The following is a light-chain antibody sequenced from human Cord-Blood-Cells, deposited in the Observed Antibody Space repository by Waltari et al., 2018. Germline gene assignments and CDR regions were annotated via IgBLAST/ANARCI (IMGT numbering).Light chain of an antibody. Sequence: QSALTQPPSASGSPGQSVTIPRTGTSSAVGGYTYVSWYQQHPGKAPKLMIYEVSKRPSGVPDRFSGSKSGNTASLTVSGLQAEDEADYYCSSYAGSNNWVFGGGTKLTVL. CDR1: SSAVGGYTY. V-gene: IGLV2-8*01. CDR2: EVS. J-gene: IGLJ3*02. CDR3: SSYAGSNNWV.